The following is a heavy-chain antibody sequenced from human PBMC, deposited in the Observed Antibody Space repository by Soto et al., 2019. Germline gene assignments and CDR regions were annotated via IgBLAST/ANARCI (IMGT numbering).Heavy chain of an antibody. V-gene: IGHV1-69*05. D-gene: IGHD6-25*01. J-gene: IGHJ5*02. CDR1: GGTISGSA. CDR3: AREGGSETLQPSYNWFDT. CDR2: IIPFLGTT. Sequence: PVKRSCKTAGGTISGSAFTCVREDPGQGLELMGGIIPFLGTTNYAHKFRGRVTVTRDTSITTVYMELSNLRSDATAVYYCAREGGSETLQPSYNWFDTWGQGTLVTVSS.